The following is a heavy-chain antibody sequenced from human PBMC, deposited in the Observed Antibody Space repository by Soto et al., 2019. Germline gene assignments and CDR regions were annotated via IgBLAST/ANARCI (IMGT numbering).Heavy chain of an antibody. V-gene: IGHV1-18*01. J-gene: IGHJ4*02. CDR2: ISAYNGNT. Sequence: GASVKGSCKASGYTYTIYGISCLRQPAGQGLEWMGWISAYNGNTNYAQKLQGRVTMTTDTSTSTAYMELRSLRSADTAVYYCARDARIAPAGNDYWGQGTLVTVSS. CDR3: ARDARIAPAGNDY. D-gene: IGHD6-13*01. CDR1: GYTYTIYG.